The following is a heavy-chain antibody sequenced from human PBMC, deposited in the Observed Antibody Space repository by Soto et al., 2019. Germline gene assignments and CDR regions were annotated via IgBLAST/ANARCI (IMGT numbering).Heavy chain of an antibody. D-gene: IGHD1-7*01. Sequence: QVQLQESGPGLVKPSQTLSLTCAISGDSVYSNSDAWTCIRLSPSRGLEWLARTYYRSRWYNDYAVSVRSRITVTQDTSKNQFSLQLTSVAPEDTAVYYCAGTTSHQWYYMDVWGKGTTVTVSS. CDR1: GDSVYSNSDA. V-gene: IGHV6-1*01. CDR3: AGTTSHQWYYMDV. CDR2: TYYRSRWYN. J-gene: IGHJ6*03.